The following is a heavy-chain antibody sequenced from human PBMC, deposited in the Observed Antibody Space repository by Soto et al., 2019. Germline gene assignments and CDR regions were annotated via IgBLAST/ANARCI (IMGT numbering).Heavy chain of an antibody. CDR2: ISYDGSNK. CDR1: GFTFSSYA. CDR3: ARAGAAAGTSHFYYGMDV. D-gene: IGHD6-13*01. V-gene: IGHV3-30-3*01. J-gene: IGHJ6*02. Sequence: QVQLVESGGGVVQPGRSLRLSCAASGFTFSSYAMHWVRQAPGKGREWVAVISYDGSNKYYADSVKGRFTISRDNSKNTLYLQMNSLRAEDTAVYYCARAGAAAGTSHFYYGMDVWGQGTTVTVSS.